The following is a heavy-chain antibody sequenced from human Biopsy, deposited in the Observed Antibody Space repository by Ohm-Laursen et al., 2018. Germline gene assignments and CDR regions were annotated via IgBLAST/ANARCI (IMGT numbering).Heavy chain of an antibody. D-gene: IGHD3-9*01. V-gene: IGHV4-31*11. J-gene: IGHJ2*01. Sequence: SQTPSLTCGVSGASVKTSGYFWAWIRQRPGKGLEWIGYISYNERTHYNPSLTSRLAISFDTSNNRISLQLRSVSVADTAVYYCVREPKTGTAEAWYFDLWGRGSPVTVPS. CDR3: VREPKTGTAEAWYFDL. CDR2: ISYNERT. CDR1: GASVKTSGYF.